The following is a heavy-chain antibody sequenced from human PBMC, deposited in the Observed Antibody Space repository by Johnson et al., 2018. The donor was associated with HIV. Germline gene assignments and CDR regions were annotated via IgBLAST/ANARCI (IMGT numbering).Heavy chain of an antibody. Sequence: QVQLVESGGGVVQPGRSLRLSCAASGFTFSSYGMHWVRQAPGKGLEWVAVIWYDGSNKYYADSVKGRFTISRDNSKNTLYLQMNSLRAEDTAVYYCATDGTPVTECGGDCYRHAFDIWGQGTMVTVSS. CDR3: ATDGTPVTECGGDCYRHAFDI. D-gene: IGHD2-21*01. J-gene: IGHJ3*02. CDR1: GFTFSSYG. V-gene: IGHV3-33*01. CDR2: IWYDGSNK.